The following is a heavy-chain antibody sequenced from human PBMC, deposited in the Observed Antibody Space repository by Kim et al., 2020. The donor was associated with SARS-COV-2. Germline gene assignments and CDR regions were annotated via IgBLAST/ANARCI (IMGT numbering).Heavy chain of an antibody. J-gene: IGHJ6*02. CDR2: ISFDGSNK. CDR1: GFSFSTYG. D-gene: IGHD3-10*01. V-gene: IGHV3-30*18. CDR3: AKRMVRGASNFGMDV. Sequence: GGSLRLSCAASGFSFSTYGMHWVRQAPGKGLEWVAVISFDGSNKYYEDFVKGRFTISRDNSQNTLSLQMDSLRVEDTAVYYCAKRMVRGASNFGMDVWC.